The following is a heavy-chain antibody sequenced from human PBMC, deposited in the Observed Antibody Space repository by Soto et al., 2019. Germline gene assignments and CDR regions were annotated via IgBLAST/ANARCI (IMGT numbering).Heavy chain of an antibody. CDR3: ATPMVRGVNDYYFDY. V-gene: IGHV4-39*01. J-gene: IGHJ4*02. CDR2: IYYSGST. D-gene: IGHD3-10*01. Sequence: QLQLQESGPGLVKPSETLSLTCTVSGGSISSSSYYWGWIRQPPGKGLEWIGSIYYSGSTYYNPSLKSRVTISVDTSKNQFSLKLSSVTAADTAVYYCATPMVRGVNDYYFDYWGQGTLVTVSS. CDR1: GGSISSSSYY.